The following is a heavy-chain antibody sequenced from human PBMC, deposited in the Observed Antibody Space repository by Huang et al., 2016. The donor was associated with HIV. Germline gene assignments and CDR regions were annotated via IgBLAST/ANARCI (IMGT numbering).Heavy chain of an antibody. CDR3: VRDSSSGLQLRY. V-gene: IGHV3-48*01. D-gene: IGHD3-22*01. J-gene: IGHJ4*02. Sequence: EVQLVESGGGLAQPGGSLRLSCVASGYTFSTYSMNWVRQAAGEGLEGVSYISKTIGATSYAESVKGRFTVSRDNVKNSLYLQMNRLRVEDTAMYYCVRDSSSGLQLRYWGQGALVIVS. CDR2: ISKTIGAT. CDR1: GYTFSTYS.